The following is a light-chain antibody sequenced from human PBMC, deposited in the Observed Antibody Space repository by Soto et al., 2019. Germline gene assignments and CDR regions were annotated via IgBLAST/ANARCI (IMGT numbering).Light chain of an antibody. V-gene: IGKV3-15*01. J-gene: IGKJ4*01. CDR2: GAS. CDR1: QSVRAN. Sequence: EIGMTQSPATLSVSPGERATLSCRASQSVRANLAWYQQKPGQTPRLLIYGASTRATGIPARFSGSGSGTEFTLTISSLQSEDFAIYYCQQYDNWPLTFGGGTKVEIK. CDR3: QQYDNWPLT.